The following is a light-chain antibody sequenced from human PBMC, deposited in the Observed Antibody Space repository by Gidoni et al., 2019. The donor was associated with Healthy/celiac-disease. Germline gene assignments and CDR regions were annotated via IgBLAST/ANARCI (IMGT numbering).Light chain of an antibody. CDR2: DNN. J-gene: IGLJ2*01. Sequence: QSVLTQPPSLSAAPGQKVTIPCSGSSSNIGNNYVSWYQQLPGTAPKLLIYDNNKRPSGIPDRFSGSKSGTSATLGITGRQTGDEADYYCGTWDSSLSAVVFGGGTKLTVL. CDR3: GTWDSSLSAVV. V-gene: IGLV1-51*01. CDR1: SSNIGNNY.